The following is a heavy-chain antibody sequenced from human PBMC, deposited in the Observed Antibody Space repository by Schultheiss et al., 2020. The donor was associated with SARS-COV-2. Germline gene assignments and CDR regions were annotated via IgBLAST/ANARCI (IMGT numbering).Heavy chain of an antibody. CDR3: AKDITMVQGPLGY. J-gene: IGHJ4*02. V-gene: IGHV3-48*04. D-gene: IGHD3-10*01. CDR1: GFTFSSYA. Sequence: GGSLRLSCAASGFTFSSYAMSWVRQAPGKGLEWVSYISSSGSTIYYADSVKGRFTISRDNAKNSLYLQMNSLRAEDTALYYCAKDITMVQGPLGYWGQGTLVTVSS. CDR2: ISSSGSTI.